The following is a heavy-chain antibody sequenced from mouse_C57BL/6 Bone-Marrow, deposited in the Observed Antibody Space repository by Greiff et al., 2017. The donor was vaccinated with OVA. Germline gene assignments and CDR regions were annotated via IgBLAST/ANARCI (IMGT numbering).Heavy chain of an antibody. D-gene: IGHD2-5*01. Sequence: VQLQQPGAELVKPGASVKLSCKASGYTFTSYWMHWVKQRPGQGLEWIGMIHPNSGSTNYNEMFKSKATLTVDKSSSTAYMQLSSLTSEDSAVYYCARYMSNYVLYYFDYWGQGTTLTVSS. CDR2: IHPNSGST. CDR3: ARYMSNYVLYYFDY. J-gene: IGHJ2*01. CDR1: GYTFTSYW. V-gene: IGHV1-64*01.